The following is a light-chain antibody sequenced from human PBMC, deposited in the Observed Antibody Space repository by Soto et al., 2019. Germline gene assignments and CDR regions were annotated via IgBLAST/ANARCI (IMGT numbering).Light chain of an antibody. CDR2: TAS. J-gene: IGKJ1*01. V-gene: IGKV1-39*01. CDR1: QSISTY. Sequence: DLQMTQSPSSLSASVGDRVTITCRASQSISTYLNWFQQKPGKVPKLLIYTASSLRSGVPSRFSGSGSGTDFTLTISSLQPEDFATYYCQQSYSISWTFGQGTKVEMK. CDR3: QQSYSISWT.